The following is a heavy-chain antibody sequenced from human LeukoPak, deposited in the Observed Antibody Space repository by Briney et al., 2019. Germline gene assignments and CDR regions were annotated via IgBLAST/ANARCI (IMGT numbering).Heavy chain of an antibody. Sequence: PGGSLRLSCAASGFTFSNYAMHWVRQAPGKGLEWVAVISYDGSNKYYADSVKGRFTISRDNSKNTLYMQMSGLRAEDTAVYFCARDATTYYYGSGSYLGGASFDYWGQGTLVTVSS. CDR3: ARDATTYYYGSGSYLGGASFDY. CDR1: GFTFSNYA. V-gene: IGHV3-30-3*01. D-gene: IGHD3-10*01. J-gene: IGHJ4*02. CDR2: ISYDGSNK.